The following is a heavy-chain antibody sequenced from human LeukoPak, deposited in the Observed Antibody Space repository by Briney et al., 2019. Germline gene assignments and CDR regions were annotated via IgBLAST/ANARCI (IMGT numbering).Heavy chain of an antibody. J-gene: IGHJ4*02. CDR2: FDPEDGET. Sequence: ASVKVSCKVSGYTLTELSMHWVRQAPGKGLEWMGGFDPEDGETIYAQKFQGRVTMTRDTSISTAYMELSRLRSDDTAVYYCARDVKYCSGGSCYRLSYWGQGTLVTVSS. V-gene: IGHV1-24*01. CDR1: GYTLTELS. D-gene: IGHD2-15*01. CDR3: ARDVKYCSGGSCYRLSY.